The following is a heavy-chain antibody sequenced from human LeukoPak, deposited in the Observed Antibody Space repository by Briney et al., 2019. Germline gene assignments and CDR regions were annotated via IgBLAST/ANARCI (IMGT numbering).Heavy chain of an antibody. Sequence: PGGSLRLSCAASGFTFSSYSMNWVRQAPGKGLEWVSYISSSSSTIYYADSVKGRFTISRDNAKNSLYLQMNSLRAEDTAVYYCARDSGSYTPESGVDYWGQGTLVTVSS. CDR1: GFTFSSYS. D-gene: IGHD1-26*01. J-gene: IGHJ4*02. V-gene: IGHV3-48*01. CDR3: ARDSGSYTPESGVDY. CDR2: ISSSSSTI.